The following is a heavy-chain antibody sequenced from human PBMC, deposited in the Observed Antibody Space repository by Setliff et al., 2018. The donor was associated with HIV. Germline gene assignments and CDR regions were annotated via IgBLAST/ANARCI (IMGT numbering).Heavy chain of an antibody. J-gene: IGHJ6*02. CDR2: INRSGSA. D-gene: IGHD5-12*01. CDR3: ARGGPAVAYAVDV. CDR1: GGSISPYY. Sequence: PSETLSLTCTVSGGSISPYYWSWIRQPPGKGLEWIGEINRSGSANYNRSLKSRVTMSVDTSQNQFSLKVNSVTAADTAIYYCARGGPAVAYAVDVWGQGTTVTVSS. V-gene: IGHV4-34*01.